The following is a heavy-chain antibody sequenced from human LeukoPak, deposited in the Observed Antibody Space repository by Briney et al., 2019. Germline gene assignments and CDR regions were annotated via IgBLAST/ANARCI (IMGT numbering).Heavy chain of an antibody. D-gene: IGHD3-16*01. CDR1: GFTFSSYS. V-gene: IGHV3-21*01. CDR2: ISSSSSYI. CDR3: ARTGDQRYYYYYMDV. Sequence: PGGSLRLSCAASGFTFSSYSMNWVRQAPGKGLEWVSSISSSSSYIYYADSVKGRFTISRDNAKNSLYLQMNSLRAEDTAVYYCARTGDQRYYYYYMDVWGKGTTVTVSS. J-gene: IGHJ6*03.